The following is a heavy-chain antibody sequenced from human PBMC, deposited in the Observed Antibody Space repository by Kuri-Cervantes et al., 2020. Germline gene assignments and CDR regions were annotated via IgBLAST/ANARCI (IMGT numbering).Heavy chain of an antibody. CDR3: ARVPYDSSGYYRNYWYFDL. J-gene: IGHJ2*01. D-gene: IGHD3-22*01. Sequence: SETLSLTCAVYGGSFSGYYWSWIRQPPGKGLEWIGYIYYSGSTNYNPSLKSRVTISVDTSKNQFSLKLSSVTAADTAVYYCARVPYDSSGYYRNYWYFDLWGRGTLVTVSS. CDR2: IYYSGST. CDR1: GGSFSGYY. V-gene: IGHV4-59*01.